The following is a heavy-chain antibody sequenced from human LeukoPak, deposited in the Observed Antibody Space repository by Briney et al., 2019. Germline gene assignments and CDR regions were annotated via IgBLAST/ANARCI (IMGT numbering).Heavy chain of an antibody. CDR3: ARRGPSSDSSGFYYGGLDY. CDR2: IYPGDSDT. D-gene: IGHD3-22*01. Sequence: GESLKISCKGSGYSFTNFWIGWLRQMPGKGLEWMGIIYPGDSDTRYSPSLQGQVTISADKSIRTAYLQWSSLKASDTAIYYCARRGPSSDSSGFYYGGLDYWGQGTLVTVSS. V-gene: IGHV5-51*01. CDR1: GYSFTNFW. J-gene: IGHJ4*02.